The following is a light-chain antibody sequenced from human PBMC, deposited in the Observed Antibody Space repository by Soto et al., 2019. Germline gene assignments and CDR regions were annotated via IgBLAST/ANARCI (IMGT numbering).Light chain of an antibody. CDR1: QRVNSRQ. J-gene: IGKJ3*01. CDR3: QQYGSSVFT. Sequence: EIVLTQSPGTLSLSPGERATLSCRATQRVNSRQLAWYQQKPGRAPRLLIFDASRRAAGIPDRFSGSGSGTDFTLTIRRLETEDFAVDFCQQYGSSVFTFGPGTPVDIK. CDR2: DAS. V-gene: IGKV3-20*01.